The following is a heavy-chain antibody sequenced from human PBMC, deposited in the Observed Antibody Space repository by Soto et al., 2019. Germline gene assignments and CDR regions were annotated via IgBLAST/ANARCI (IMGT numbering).Heavy chain of an antibody. J-gene: IGHJ6*02. CDR2: FDPEDGET. Sequence: ASVKVSCKVSGYTLTELSMHWVRQAPGKGLECMGGFDPEDGETIYAQKFQGRVTMTEDTSTDTAYMELSSLRSEETAVDYCATGVLRYFDWLGNPYYYYGMDVWGQGTTVTVSS. CDR1: GYTLTELS. D-gene: IGHD3-9*01. V-gene: IGHV1-24*01. CDR3: ATGVLRYFDWLGNPYYYYGMDV.